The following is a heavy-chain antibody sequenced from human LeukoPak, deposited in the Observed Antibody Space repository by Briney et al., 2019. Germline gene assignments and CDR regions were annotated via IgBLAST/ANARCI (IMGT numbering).Heavy chain of an antibody. CDR3: AKDIYSYSNFDY. CDR2: ISYDGSNK. Sequence: GRSLRLSCAASGFTFSSYAMHWVRQAPGKGLEWVAVISYDGSNKYYADSVKGRFTISRDNSKNTLYLQMNSLRAEDTAVYYCAKDIYSYSNFDYWGQGTLVTVSS. CDR1: GFTFSSYA. V-gene: IGHV3-30-3*01. D-gene: IGHD2-21*01. J-gene: IGHJ4*02.